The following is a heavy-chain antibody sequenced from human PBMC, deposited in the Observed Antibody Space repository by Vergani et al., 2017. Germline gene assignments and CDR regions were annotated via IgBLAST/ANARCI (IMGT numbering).Heavy chain of an antibody. V-gene: IGHV1-46*01. D-gene: IGHD3-10*01. Sequence: QVQLVQSGAEVKKPGASVKVSCKASGYTFTSYYMHWVRQAPGQGLEWMGIINPSGGSTSYAQKFQGRVTMTRDTSTSTVYMELSSLRSEDTAVYYCATALLLWFGEKGPDAFDIWGQGTMVTVSS. CDR2: INPSGGST. CDR1: GYTFTSYY. J-gene: IGHJ3*02. CDR3: ATALLLWFGEKGPDAFDI.